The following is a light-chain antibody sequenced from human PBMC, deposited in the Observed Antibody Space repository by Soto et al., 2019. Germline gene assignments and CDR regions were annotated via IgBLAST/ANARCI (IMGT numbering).Light chain of an antibody. J-gene: IGKJ1*01. Sequence: EIVLTQSPGTLSLSPGERATLSRRASQSVSSSYLAWYQQKPGQAPRLLIYGASSRATGIPDRFSGSGSGTDFTLTISRLEPEDFAVYYCQHYGSSLWTFGQGTKVDIK. V-gene: IGKV3-20*01. CDR2: GAS. CDR1: QSVSSSY. CDR3: QHYGSSLWT.